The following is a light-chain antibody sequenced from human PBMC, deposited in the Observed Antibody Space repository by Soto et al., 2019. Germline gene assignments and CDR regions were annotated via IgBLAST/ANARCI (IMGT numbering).Light chain of an antibody. CDR1: SSNIGGNP. V-gene: IGLV1-44*01. Sequence: QSVLTQPPSASGTPGQRVTISCSGSSSNIGGNPVNWYQQLPGTAPKLLIYNNNQWPSGVPDRFSGSKSGTPASLAISGLQSEDEADYYCAAWHDSLNGPVFGGGTKVTVL. CDR2: NNN. CDR3: AAWHDSLNGPV. J-gene: IGLJ3*02.